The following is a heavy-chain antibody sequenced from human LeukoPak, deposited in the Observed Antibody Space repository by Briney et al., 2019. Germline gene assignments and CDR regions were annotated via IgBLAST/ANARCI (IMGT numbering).Heavy chain of an antibody. V-gene: IGHV3-48*03. J-gene: IGHJ6*03. Sequence: GGSLRLSCAASGFIFSSYEMNWVRQAPGKGLEWVSNISSSGSNIHYADSVKGRFTISRDNAENSLYLQMNSLRAEDTAVYYCARARGELTLYYYMDVWGKGTTVTVSS. D-gene: IGHD3-10*01. CDR2: ISSSGSNI. CDR1: GFIFSSYE. CDR3: ARARGELTLYYYMDV.